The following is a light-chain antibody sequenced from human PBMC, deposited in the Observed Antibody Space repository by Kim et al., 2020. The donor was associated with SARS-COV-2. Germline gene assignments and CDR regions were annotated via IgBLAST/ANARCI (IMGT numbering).Light chain of an antibody. CDR1: SSDVGKYIF. Sequence: QSALTQPASVSGSPGQSITISCTGTSSDVGKYIFVSWYQHHPGKAPKLLIYEVTKRPSGVSNRFSGSKSANTASLTISELQPEDEADYYCCSYATGKSYVFGSGTKVTVL. J-gene: IGLJ1*01. CDR3: CSYATGKSYV. V-gene: IGLV2-23*02. CDR2: EVT.